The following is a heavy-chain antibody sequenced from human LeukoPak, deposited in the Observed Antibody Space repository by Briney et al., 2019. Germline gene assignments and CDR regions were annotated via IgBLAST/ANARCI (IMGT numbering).Heavy chain of an antibody. CDR1: GFTFGNYW. CDR2: IKRDGSYK. Sequence: GGSLRLSCVASGFTFGNYWMSWVRQAPGKGLEFVANIKRDGSYKNYVDSVKGRFTISRDNAENSVHLQMHSLRAEDTAIYYCARDPGSSSFDSWGQGALVTVSS. J-gene: IGHJ4*02. V-gene: IGHV3-7*01. D-gene: IGHD6-13*01. CDR3: ARDPGSSSFDS.